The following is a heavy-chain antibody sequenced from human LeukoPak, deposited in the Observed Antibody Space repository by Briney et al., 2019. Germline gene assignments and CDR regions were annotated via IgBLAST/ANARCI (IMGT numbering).Heavy chain of an antibody. CDR2: INQNGRA. J-gene: IGHJ4*02. CDR1: GDSISTYY. Sequence: KTSETLSLTCTVSGDSISTYYWSWVRQAPGKGLEWFGNINQNGRANYNPSLRSRATIFLDSSKNQFSLTLTFVTTADTAVYYCARGPSHGGSYFHSWGQGILVTISS. CDR3: ARGPSHGGSYFHS. V-gene: IGHV4-59*01. D-gene: IGHD3-16*01.